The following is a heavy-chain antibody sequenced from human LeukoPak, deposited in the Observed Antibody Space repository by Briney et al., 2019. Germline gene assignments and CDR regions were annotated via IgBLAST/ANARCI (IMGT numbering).Heavy chain of an antibody. CDR1: GFTFSSYA. CDR2: ISYDGSNK. V-gene: IGHV3-30-3*01. D-gene: IGHD6-13*01. CDR3: ARVGSSWYFDY. J-gene: IGHJ4*02. Sequence: PGGSLRLSCAASGFTFSSYAMSWVRQAPGKGLEWVAVISYDGSNKYYADSVKGRFTISRDNSKNTLYLQMNSLRAEDTAVYYCARVGSSWYFDYWGQGTLVTVSS.